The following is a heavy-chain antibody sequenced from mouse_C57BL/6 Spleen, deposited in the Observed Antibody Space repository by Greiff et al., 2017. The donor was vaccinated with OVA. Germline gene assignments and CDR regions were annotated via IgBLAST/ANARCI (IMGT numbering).Heavy chain of an antibody. J-gene: IGHJ1*03. V-gene: IGHV1-64*01. D-gene: IGHD3-2*02. CDR2: IHPNSGST. CDR1: GYTFTSYW. CDR3: ARSEAAQAYWYFDV. Sequence: VQGVESGAELVKPGASVKLSRKASGYTFTSYWMHWVKQRPGQGLEWIGMIHPNSGSTNYNEKFKSKATLTVDKSSSTAYMQLSSLTSEDSAVYYCARSEAAQAYWYFDVWGTGTTVTVSS.